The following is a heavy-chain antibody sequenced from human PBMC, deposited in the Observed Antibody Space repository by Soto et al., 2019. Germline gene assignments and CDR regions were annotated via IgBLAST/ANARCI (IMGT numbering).Heavy chain of an antibody. J-gene: IGHJ6*03. D-gene: IGHD5-12*01. Sequence: ASVKVSCKASGYTFTSYGISWVRQAPGQGLEWMGWISAYNGNTNYAQKLQGRVTMTTDTSTSTAYMELRSLRSDDTAVYYCARDILATTLDYYYYYMDVWGKGTTVTVSS. V-gene: IGHV1-18*01. CDR1: GYTFTSYG. CDR3: ARDILATTLDYYYYYMDV. CDR2: ISAYNGNT.